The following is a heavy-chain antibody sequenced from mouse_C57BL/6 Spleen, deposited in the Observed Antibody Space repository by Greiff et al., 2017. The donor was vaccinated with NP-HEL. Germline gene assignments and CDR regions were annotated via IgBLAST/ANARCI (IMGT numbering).Heavy chain of an antibody. J-gene: IGHJ4*01. CDR3: ARGIDDGYPYYYAMDY. CDR2: IYPGGGYT. V-gene: IGHV1-63*01. Sequence: QVQLQQSGAELVRPGTSVKMSCKASGYTFTNYWIGWAKQRPGHGLEWIGDIYPGGGYTNYNEKFKGKATLTADKSSSTAYMQFSSLTSEDSAIYYCARGIDDGYPYYYAMDYWGQGTSVTVSS. CDR1: GYTFTNYW. D-gene: IGHD2-3*01.